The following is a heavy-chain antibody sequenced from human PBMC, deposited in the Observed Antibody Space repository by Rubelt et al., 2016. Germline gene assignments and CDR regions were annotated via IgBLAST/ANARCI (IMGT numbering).Heavy chain of an antibody. J-gene: IGHJ4*02. CDR2: IYYSGST. CDR1: GGSISSSSYY. Sequence: QVQLQESGPGLVKPSETLSLTCTVSGGSISSSSYYWGWIRQPPGKGLEWIGSIYYSGSTYYNPSLKSRVTISVDTSKNQFSLKLSSVTAADTAVYYCAGPEITMIVVYWGQGTLVTVSS. V-gene: IGHV4-39*01. CDR3: AGPEITMIVVY. D-gene: IGHD3-22*01.